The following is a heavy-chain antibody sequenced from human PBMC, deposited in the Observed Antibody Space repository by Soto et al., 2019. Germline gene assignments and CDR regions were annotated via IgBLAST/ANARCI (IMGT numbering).Heavy chain of an antibody. V-gene: IGHV4-31*03. Sequence: PSETLSLTCTVSGGSISSGGYYWTWIRQHPGKGLEWIGYIYYSGSTCYNPSLKSRVTISVDTSKNQFSLKLSSVTAADTAVYYCARGLWERVRGVIGMDVWGQGTTVTVSS. CDR2: IYYSGST. CDR1: GGSISSGGYY. CDR3: ARGLWERVRGVIGMDV. D-gene: IGHD3-10*01. J-gene: IGHJ6*02.